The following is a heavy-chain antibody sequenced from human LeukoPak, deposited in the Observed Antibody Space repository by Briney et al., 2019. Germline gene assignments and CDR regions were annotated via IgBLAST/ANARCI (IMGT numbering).Heavy chain of an antibody. CDR1: GFTFSTSG. J-gene: IGHJ3*02. Sequence: PGGSLRLSCAASGFTFSTSGMHWVRQSPGKGREWMALISYDGSYKDFADSVQGRFTISRDNSKNTLYLQMNSLRPEDTAVYYCASWDPQLGDAFDIWGQGTMVTVSS. CDR3: ASWDPQLGDAFDI. V-gene: IGHV3-30*03. CDR2: ISYDGSYK. D-gene: IGHD3-16*01.